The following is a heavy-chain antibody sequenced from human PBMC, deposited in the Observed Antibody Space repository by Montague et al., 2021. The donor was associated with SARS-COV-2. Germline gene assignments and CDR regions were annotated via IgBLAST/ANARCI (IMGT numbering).Heavy chain of an antibody. J-gene: IGHJ6*02. CDR2: IYYSGST. Sequence: SETLSLTCTVSGGSISSSSYYWGWIRQPPGKGLEWIGSIYYSGSTYYNPSLKSRVTISVDTSKNQFSLKLSSVTAADTAVYYCARGTRITMIVVAQGYGMDVWGQGTTVTVSS. V-gene: IGHV4-39*07. D-gene: IGHD3-22*01. CDR3: ARGTRITMIVVAQGYGMDV. CDR1: GGSISSSSYY.